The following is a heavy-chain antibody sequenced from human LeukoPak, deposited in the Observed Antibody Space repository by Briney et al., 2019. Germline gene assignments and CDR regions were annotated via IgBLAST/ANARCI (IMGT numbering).Heavy chain of an antibody. D-gene: IGHD3-10*01. CDR3: ARVGSGSYYPDHYYYYYYYMDV. V-gene: IGHV1-18*01. J-gene: IGHJ6*03. CDR1: GYTFTSYG. Sequence: ASVKPSCKASGYTFTSYGISWVRQAPGQEVECMGWISAYNGNTNYAQKLQGRVNMTTDTSTSTAYMELRSLRSDDTAVYYCARVGSGSYYPDHYYYYYYYMDVWGKGTTVTVSS. CDR2: ISAYNGNT.